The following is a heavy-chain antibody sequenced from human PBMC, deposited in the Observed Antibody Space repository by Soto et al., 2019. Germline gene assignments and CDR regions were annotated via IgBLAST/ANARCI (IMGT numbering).Heavy chain of an antibody. V-gene: IGHV4-39*01. J-gene: IGHJ5*02. CDR3: ARAMVVTQNWFDP. D-gene: IGHD2-21*02. CDR1: GGSISSNIYY. CDR2: ISYRGST. Sequence: SETLSLTCSVSGGSISSNIYYWAWIRQPPGKGLEWIGTISYRGSTYYNPSLKSRVTTSVDTSKNQFSLKLSSVTAADTAVYYCARAMVVTQNWFDPWGQGTLVTVSS.